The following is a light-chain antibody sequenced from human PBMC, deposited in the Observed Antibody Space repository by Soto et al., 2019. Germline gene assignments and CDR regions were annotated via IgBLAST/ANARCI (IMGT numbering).Light chain of an antibody. CDR2: DVS. V-gene: IGLV2-14*01. CDR1: SADIGAFNY. CDR3: SSYSTTSALV. Sequence: QSVLTQPASVSGSPGQSITMSCAGTSADIGAFNYVSWYQHHPDKVPKLLIYDVSNRPSGVSTRFSASKSANTASLTISGLQADDGADYYCSSYSTTSALVFGGGTQLTVL. J-gene: IGLJ7*01.